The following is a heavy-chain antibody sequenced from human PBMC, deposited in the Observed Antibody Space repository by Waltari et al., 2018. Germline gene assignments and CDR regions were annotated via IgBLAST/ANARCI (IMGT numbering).Heavy chain of an antibody. V-gene: IGHV4-38-2*01. D-gene: IGHD6-6*01. Sequence: QVQLQESGPGLVKPSETLSLTCAVSGYSISSGYYWGWLRQPPGKGLGWIGVIYHSGSTYYNPSLKSRVTISVDTSKNQFSLKLSSVTAADTAVYYCARIAARRYYYMDVWGKGTTVTVSS. CDR2: IYHSGST. J-gene: IGHJ6*03. CDR1: GYSISSGYY. CDR3: ARIAARRYYYMDV.